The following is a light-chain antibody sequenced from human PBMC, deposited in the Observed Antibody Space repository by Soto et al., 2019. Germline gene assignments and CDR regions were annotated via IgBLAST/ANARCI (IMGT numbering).Light chain of an antibody. CDR2: EVI. CDR3: SSSTSASTLI. Sequence: QSALTQPASVSGSPGQSITISCTGTSSDVGAYDYVSWYQQHPGKAPKLMIFEVINRPSGVSNRFSGSKSGNTASLTISGLQAEDEGDYYCSSSTSASTLIFGGGTKLTVL. V-gene: IGLV2-14*01. J-gene: IGLJ2*01. CDR1: SSDVGAYDY.